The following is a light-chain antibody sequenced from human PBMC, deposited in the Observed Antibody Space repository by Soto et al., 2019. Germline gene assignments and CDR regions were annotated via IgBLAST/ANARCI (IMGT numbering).Light chain of an antibody. Sequence: DIQMTQSPQTLSALLLDRVTITCRARQTIDSWLAWYQQRPGNPPNLLIYKASTLASGVPSRFSGSGSGTEFTLTINSLQPDNFATYYCQQYNIYSGTFGQGTKVDIK. CDR3: QQYNIYSGT. V-gene: IGKV1-5*03. CDR2: KAS. J-gene: IGKJ1*01. CDR1: QTIDSW.